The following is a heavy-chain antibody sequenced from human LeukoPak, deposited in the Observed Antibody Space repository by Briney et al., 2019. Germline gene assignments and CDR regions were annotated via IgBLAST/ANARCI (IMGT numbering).Heavy chain of an antibody. J-gene: IGHJ4*02. Sequence: GRSLRLSCAASGFTFSDYYMSWIRQAPGKGLEWVSYISSSGSTIYYADSVKGRFTISRDNAKNSLYLQMNSLRAEDTAVYYCAREAQIITMVRGYFDYWGQGTLVTVSS. D-gene: IGHD3-10*01. CDR2: ISSSGSTI. CDR3: AREAQIITMVRGYFDY. CDR1: GFTFSDYY. V-gene: IGHV3-11*04.